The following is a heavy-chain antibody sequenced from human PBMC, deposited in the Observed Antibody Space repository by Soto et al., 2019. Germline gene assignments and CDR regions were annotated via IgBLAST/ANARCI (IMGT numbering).Heavy chain of an antibody. D-gene: IGHD3-10*02. V-gene: IGHV3-30-3*01. J-gene: IGHJ4*02. CDR1: GFTFSSYA. CDR2: ISYDGSNK. Sequence: QVQLVESGGGVVQPGRSLRLSCAASGFTFSSYAMHWVRQAPGKGLEWVAVISYDGSNKYYADSVKGRFTISRDNSKNTLYLQMNSLRAEDTAVYYCAREDSRYYGRRWGTDYWGQGTLVTVSS. CDR3: AREDSRYYGRRWGTDY.